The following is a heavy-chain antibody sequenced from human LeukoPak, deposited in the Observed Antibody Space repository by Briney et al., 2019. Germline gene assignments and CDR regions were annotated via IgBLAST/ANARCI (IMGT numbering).Heavy chain of an antibody. D-gene: IGHD6-19*01. V-gene: IGHV3-23*01. CDR2: ISGSGTGT. CDR1: GFTFTNYA. CDR3: ARRGRSSAWYRDY. Sequence: GGSLRLSCAASGFTFTNYAMSWVRQAPGKGLEWVSTISGSGTGTYFADSVKGRFTIYRDKSNNTLYLQMNSLRAEDTAAYYCARRGRSSAWYRDYWGQGTLVTVSS. J-gene: IGHJ4*02.